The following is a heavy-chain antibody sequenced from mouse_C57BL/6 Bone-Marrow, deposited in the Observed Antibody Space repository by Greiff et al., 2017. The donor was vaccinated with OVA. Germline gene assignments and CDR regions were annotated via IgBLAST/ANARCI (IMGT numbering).Heavy chain of an antibody. Sequence: VQLQQPGAELVKPGASVKMSCKASGYTFTSYWITWVKQRPGQGLEWIGDIYPGSGSTNYNEKFKSKATLTVDTSTSTAYMQLSSLTSEDSAVYYCARETAHYAMDYWGQGTSVTVSS. CDR2: IYPGSGST. J-gene: IGHJ4*01. D-gene: IGHD3-1*01. CDR1: GYTFTSYW. CDR3: ARETAHYAMDY. V-gene: IGHV1-55*01.